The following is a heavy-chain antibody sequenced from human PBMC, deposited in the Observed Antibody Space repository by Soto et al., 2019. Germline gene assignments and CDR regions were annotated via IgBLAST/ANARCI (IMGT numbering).Heavy chain of an antibody. V-gene: IGHV4-39*01. CDR3: ATYCSGGSCYGDSDAFDI. J-gene: IGHJ3*02. CDR1: GGSISSSSYY. Sequence: SETLSLICTVSGGSISSSSYYWGWIRQPPGKGLEWIGSIYYSGSTYYNPSLKSRVTISVDTSKNQFSLKLSSVTAADTAVYYCATYCSGGSCYGDSDAFDIWGQGTMVTVSS. CDR2: IYYSGST. D-gene: IGHD2-15*01.